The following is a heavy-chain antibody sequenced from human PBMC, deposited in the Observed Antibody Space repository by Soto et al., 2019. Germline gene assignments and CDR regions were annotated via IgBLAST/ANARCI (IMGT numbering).Heavy chain of an antibody. CDR2: INPSGGST. D-gene: IGHD2-15*01. Sequence: QVQLVQSGAEVKKPGASVKVSCKASGYTFTSYYMHWVRQAPGQGLEWMGIINPSGGSTSYAQKFKGRVTMNRDTSTSTGYMELRSLRSEDTAVYYCARDGPTYCSGGSCYNSPTYYFDYWGQGTQVTVSS. J-gene: IGHJ4*02. CDR1: GYTFTSYY. V-gene: IGHV1-46*01. CDR3: ARDGPTYCSGGSCYNSPTYYFDY.